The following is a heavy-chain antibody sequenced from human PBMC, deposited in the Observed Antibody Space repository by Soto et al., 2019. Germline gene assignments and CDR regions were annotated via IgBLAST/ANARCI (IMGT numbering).Heavy chain of an antibody. V-gene: IGHV3-33*01. CDR2: IWYDGSNK. CDR3: ARGMDTAMVTDFDY. CDR1: GFTFSSYG. J-gene: IGHJ4*02. D-gene: IGHD5-18*01. Sequence: GGSLRLSCAASGFTFSSYGMHWVRQAPGKGLEWVAVIWYDGSNKYYADSVKGRFTISRDNSKNTLYLQMNSLRAEDTAVYYCARGMDTAMVTDFDYWGQGPLVTVSS.